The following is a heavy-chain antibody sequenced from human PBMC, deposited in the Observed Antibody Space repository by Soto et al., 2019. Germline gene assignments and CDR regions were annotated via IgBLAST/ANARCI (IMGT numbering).Heavy chain of an antibody. CDR2: IYYSGST. V-gene: IGHV4-61*08. J-gene: IGHJ4*02. CDR1: GASINSGAYH. CDR3: ARHRVDYDY. Sequence: SETLSLTCTVSGASINSGAYHWTWIRQPPGKGLEWIGYIYYSGSTNYNPSLKSRVTISVDTSKNQFSLKLSSVTAADTAVYYCARHRVDYDYWGQGTLVTVSS.